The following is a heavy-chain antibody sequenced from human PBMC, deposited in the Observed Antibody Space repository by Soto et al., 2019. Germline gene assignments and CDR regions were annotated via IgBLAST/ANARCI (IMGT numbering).Heavy chain of an antibody. CDR2: LDGAGGST. V-gene: IGHV3-23*01. J-gene: IGHJ6*02. CDR1: GFTFSDFA. CDR3: AAPRDEYGSGVSWFTYGMDI. Sequence: GSLRLSCLASGFTFSDFAMTWVRHVPGRGLEWVASLDGAGGSTYYAESVRGRFSISRDNSQNTLFLQMKRLTVDDTAIYYCAAPRDEYGSGVSWFTYGMDIWGQGTTVTVS. D-gene: IGHD3-10*01.